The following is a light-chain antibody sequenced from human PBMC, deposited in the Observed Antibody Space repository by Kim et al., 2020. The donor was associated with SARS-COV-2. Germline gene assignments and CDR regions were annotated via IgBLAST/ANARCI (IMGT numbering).Light chain of an antibody. CDR2: QDS. V-gene: IGLV3-1*01. J-gene: IGLJ1*01. CDR1: KLGDKY. Sequence: VSPGNTASITCSGDKLGDKYACWYQQKPGQSPVLVIYQDSKRPSGIPERFSGSNSGNTATLTISGTQAMDEADYYCQAWDSSTLYVFGTGTKVTVL. CDR3: QAWDSSTLYV.